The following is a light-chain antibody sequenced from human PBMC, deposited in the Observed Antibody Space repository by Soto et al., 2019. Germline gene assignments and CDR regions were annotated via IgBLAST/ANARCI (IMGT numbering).Light chain of an antibody. Sequence: QPVLTQPPSVSGAPGQRVTISCTGSSSNIGAGYDVHWYQQRPGTAPKLLISGNSNRPSGVPDRFSGSTSGTSASLAITGLQAEDEGDYYCQSYDCTLSARYVFGTGTKLTVL. V-gene: IGLV1-40*01. CDR2: GNS. CDR3: QSYDCTLSARYV. J-gene: IGLJ1*01. CDR1: SSNIGAGYD.